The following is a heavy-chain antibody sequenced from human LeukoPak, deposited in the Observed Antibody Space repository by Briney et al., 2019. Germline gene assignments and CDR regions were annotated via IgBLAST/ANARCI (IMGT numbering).Heavy chain of an antibody. J-gene: IGHJ5*02. Sequence: ESGGSLRLSCAASGFTFSSYSMNWVRQAPGKGLEWVSYISSSSSTIYYADSVKGRFTISRGNAKNSLYLQMNSLRAEDTAVYYCASITGTTRSYNWFDPWGQGTLVTVSS. V-gene: IGHV3-48*01. D-gene: IGHD1-7*01. CDR1: GFTFSSYS. CDR3: ASITGTTRSYNWFDP. CDR2: ISSSSSTI.